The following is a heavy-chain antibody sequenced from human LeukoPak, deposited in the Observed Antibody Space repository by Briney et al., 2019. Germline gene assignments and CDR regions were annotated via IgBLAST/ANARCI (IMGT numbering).Heavy chain of an antibody. D-gene: IGHD3-3*01. V-gene: IGHV3-74*01. CDR1: GFTFSSYW. CDR2: INSDGSST. Sequence: GGSLRLSCAAYGFTFSSYWMHWVRQAPGKGLVWVSRINSDGSSTSYADSVKGRFTISRDNAKNTLYLQMNSLRAEHTAVYYWARGPRDFWSGDLNGYGYWGQGTLVTVSS. J-gene: IGHJ4*02. CDR3: ARGPRDFWSGDLNGYGY.